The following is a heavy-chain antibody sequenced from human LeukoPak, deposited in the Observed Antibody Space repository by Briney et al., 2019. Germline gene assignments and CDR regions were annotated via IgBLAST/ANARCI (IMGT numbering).Heavy chain of an antibody. J-gene: IGHJ6*02. CDR1: GFTFSSYW. CDR2: IKQDGSEK. CDR3: ARESQSYYDFWSGFSDGMDV. V-gene: IGHV3-7*01. Sequence: PGGSLRLSCAASGFTFSSYWMSWVRQAPGKGLEWVANIKQDGSEKYYVDSVKGRFTISRDNAKNSLYLQMNSLRAEDTAVYYCARESQSYYDFWSGFSDGMDVWGQGTTVTVSS. D-gene: IGHD3-3*01.